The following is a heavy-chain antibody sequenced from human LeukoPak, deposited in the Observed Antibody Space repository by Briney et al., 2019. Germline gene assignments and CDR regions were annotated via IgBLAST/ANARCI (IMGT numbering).Heavy chain of an antibody. D-gene: IGHD3-3*01. CDR3: ARARSFAYY. V-gene: IGHV3-7*01. J-gene: IGHJ4*02. CDR2: IKQDGSEK. CDR1: GFTVSSNY. Sequence: PGGSLRLSCAASGFTVSSNYMSWVRQAPGKGLEWVANIKQDGSEKYYVDSVKGRFTISRDNAKNSLYLQMNSLRAEDTAVYYCARARSFAYYWGQGTLVTVSS.